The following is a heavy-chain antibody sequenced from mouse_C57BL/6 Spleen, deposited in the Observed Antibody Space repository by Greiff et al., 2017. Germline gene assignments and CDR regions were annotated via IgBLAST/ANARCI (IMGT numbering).Heavy chain of an antibody. J-gene: IGHJ4*01. CDR2: INPGSGGT. Sequence: QVQLQQSGAELVRPGTSVKVSCKASGYAFTNYLIEWVKQRPGQGLEWIGVINPGSGGTNYNEKFKGKATLTADKSSSTAYMQLSSLTSEDSAVYFCARGHYGSRGAMDYWGQGTSVTVSS. CDR1: GYAFTNYL. D-gene: IGHD1-1*01. CDR3: ARGHYGSRGAMDY. V-gene: IGHV1-54*01.